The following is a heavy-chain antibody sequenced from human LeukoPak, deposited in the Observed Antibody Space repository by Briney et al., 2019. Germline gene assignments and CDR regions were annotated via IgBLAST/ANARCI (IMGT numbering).Heavy chain of an antibody. J-gene: IGHJ4*02. Sequence: NPSETLSLTCTVSGGPISSYYWSWIRQPAGKGLEWIGRIYTSGSTNYNPSLKSRVTISVDKSKNQFSLKLSSVTAADTAVYYCARDISLLYSSGWYGAYYFDYWGQGTLVTVSS. V-gene: IGHV4-4*07. CDR2: IYTSGST. D-gene: IGHD6-19*01. CDR1: GGPISSYY. CDR3: ARDISLLYSSGWYGAYYFDY.